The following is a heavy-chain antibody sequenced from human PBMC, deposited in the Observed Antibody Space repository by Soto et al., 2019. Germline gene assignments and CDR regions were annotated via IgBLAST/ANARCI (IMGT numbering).Heavy chain of an antibody. V-gene: IGHV3-23*01. CDR1: GFTFSSYA. CDR3: AKHIIFGVVIVTDYYGMDV. Sequence: GGSLRLSXAASGFTFSSYAMSWVRQAPGKGLEWVSAISGSGGSTYYADSVKGRFTISRDNSKNTLYLQMNSLRAEDTAVYYCAKHIIFGVVIVTDYYGMDVWGQGTTVTVSS. CDR2: ISGSGGST. J-gene: IGHJ6*02. D-gene: IGHD3-3*01.